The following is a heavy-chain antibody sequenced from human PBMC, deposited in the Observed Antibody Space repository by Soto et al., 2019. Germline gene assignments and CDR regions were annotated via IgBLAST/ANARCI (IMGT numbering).Heavy chain of an antibody. Sequence: SETLSLTCAVYGGSFSGYYWSWIRQPPGKGLEWIGEINHSGSTNYNPSLKSRVTISVDTSKNQFSLKLSSVTAADTAVYYCARVITGTTYRWFDPWGQGTLVTVSS. D-gene: IGHD1-7*01. CDR1: GGSFSGYY. CDR2: INHSGST. J-gene: IGHJ5*02. V-gene: IGHV4-34*01. CDR3: ARVITGTTYRWFDP.